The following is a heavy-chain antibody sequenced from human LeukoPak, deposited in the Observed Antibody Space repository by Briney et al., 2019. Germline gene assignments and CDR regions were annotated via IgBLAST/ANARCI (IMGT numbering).Heavy chain of an antibody. CDR1: GFTFSSYA. CDR3: AKGDFWSVYYYYYVMDV. CDR2: ISGSGGST. Sequence: GGSLRLSCAASGFTFSSYAMSWVRQAPGKGLEWVSAISGSGGSTYYADSVKGRFTISRDNSKNTLYLQINSLGPEDRAVYDCAKGDFWSVYYYYYVMDVGGQGTTVTVSS. D-gene: IGHD3-3*01. J-gene: IGHJ6*02. V-gene: IGHV3-23*01.